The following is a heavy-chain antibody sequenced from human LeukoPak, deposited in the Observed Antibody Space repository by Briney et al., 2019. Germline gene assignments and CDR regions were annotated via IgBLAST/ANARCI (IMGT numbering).Heavy chain of an antibody. V-gene: IGHV3-7*01. CDR2: IKQDGSEK. CDR1: GFTFSSYW. Sequence: GGSLRLFCASSGFTFSSYWVTWIRRAPGKGLEGVANIKQDGSEKYYVDSVKGRFTISRDNAKNSLYLQMNSLRAEDTAVYYCARDTGGGYSCYDCWGQGTLVTVSS. CDR3: ARDTGGGYSCYDC. D-gene: IGHD5-18*01. J-gene: IGHJ4*02.